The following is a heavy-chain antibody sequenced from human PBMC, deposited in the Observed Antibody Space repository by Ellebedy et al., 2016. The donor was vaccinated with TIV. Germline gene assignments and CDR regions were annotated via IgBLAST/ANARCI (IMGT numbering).Heavy chain of an antibody. Sequence: SETLSLTXTVSGGSISSGGYYWSWIRQPPGKGLEWIGYIYYSGSTYYNPSLKSRVTISVDTSKNQFSLKLSSVTAADTAVYYCARVGYSGYPSKYYFDYWGQGTLVTVSS. J-gene: IGHJ4*02. V-gene: IGHV4-30-4*01. CDR3: ARVGYSGYPSKYYFDY. CDR1: GGSISSGGYY. CDR2: IYYSGST. D-gene: IGHD5-12*01.